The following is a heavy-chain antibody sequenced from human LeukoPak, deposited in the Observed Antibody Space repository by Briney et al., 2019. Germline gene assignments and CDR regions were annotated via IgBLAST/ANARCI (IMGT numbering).Heavy chain of an antibody. CDR2: ISAYNGNT. D-gene: IGHD6-13*01. CDR3: ARDTGEQLGYYYYYMDV. J-gene: IGHJ6*03. Sequence: GASVKVSCKASGYTLTSYGVSWVRQAPGQSLEWLGWISAYNGNTYYAENFQARVTMTTDTSTSTAYMELSSLRSEDTAVYYCARDTGEQLGYYYYYMDVWGKGTTVTVSS. V-gene: IGHV1-18*01. CDR1: GYTLTSYG.